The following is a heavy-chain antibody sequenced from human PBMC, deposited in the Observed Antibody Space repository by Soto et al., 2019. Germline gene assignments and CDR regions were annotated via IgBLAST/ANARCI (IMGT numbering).Heavy chain of an antibody. V-gene: IGHV3-21*01. Sequence: PGGSLRLSCAASGFTFSSYSMNWVRQAPGKGLEWVSSISSSSSYIYYADSVKGRFTISRDNAKNSLYLQMNSLRAEDTAVYYCARDQWGATVTPFDYWGQGTLVTVSS. CDR2: ISSSSSYI. CDR3: ARDQWGATVTPFDY. J-gene: IGHJ4*02. D-gene: IGHD4-17*01. CDR1: GFTFSSYS.